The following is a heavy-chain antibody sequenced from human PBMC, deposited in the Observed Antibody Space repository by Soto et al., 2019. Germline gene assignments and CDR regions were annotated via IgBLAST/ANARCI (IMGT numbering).Heavy chain of an antibody. J-gene: IGHJ4*02. CDR3: AKSRYYDSSGSYYFDY. CDR2: ISGSGGST. D-gene: IGHD3-22*01. CDR1: GFTFSSYP. Sequence: GSLRLSCAASGFTFSSYPMTWVRQAPGKGLEWVSGISGSGGSTYYADSVRGRFTISRDNSKDTLYLQMNSLRAEDTAVYYCAKSRYYDSSGSYYFDYWGQGTLVTVSS. V-gene: IGHV3-23*01.